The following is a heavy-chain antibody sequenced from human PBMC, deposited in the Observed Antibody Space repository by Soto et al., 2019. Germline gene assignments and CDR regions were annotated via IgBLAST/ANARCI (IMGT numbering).Heavy chain of an antibody. CDR1: GYTFTSYG. CDR2: INPCNGNT. CDR3: ARDWFGIED. J-gene: IGHJ4*02. D-gene: IGHD3-16*01. Sequence: QVQLVQSGAEVKKPGASVKVSCKASGYTFTSYGISWVRQDPGLGLEWMGGINPCNGNTNYSQKLQGRVTMTTDTSTSAAYMEPRSLRSDDTTVYCCARDWFGIEDWGQGTLVTVSS. V-gene: IGHV1-18*01.